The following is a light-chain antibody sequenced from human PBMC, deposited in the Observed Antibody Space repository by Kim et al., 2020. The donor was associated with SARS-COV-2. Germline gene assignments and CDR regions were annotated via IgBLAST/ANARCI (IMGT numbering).Light chain of an antibody. CDR2: GTS. CDR1: QTVSNSY. J-gene: IGKJ1*01. V-gene: IGKV3-20*01. Sequence: APGESATLSCRASQTVSNSYLAWYQQKPGQAPRLVIYGTSSRSTGIPDRFSGSGSGTDFTLTISRLEPEDFAVYYCQQFGSSPWTFGQGTKVDIK. CDR3: QQFGSSPWT.